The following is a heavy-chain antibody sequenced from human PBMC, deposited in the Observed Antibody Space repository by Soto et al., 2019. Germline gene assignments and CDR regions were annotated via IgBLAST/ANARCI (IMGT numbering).Heavy chain of an antibody. CDR3: ARDKEIYYGSGSYSYNWFDP. V-gene: IGHV4-31*03. J-gene: IGHJ5*02. Sequence: SETLSLTCTVSGGSISSGGYYWSWIRQHPGKGLEWIGYIYYSGSTYYNPSLKSRVTISVDTAKNRFSLKLSSVTAADTAVYYCARDKEIYYGSGSYSYNWFDPWGQGTLVTVSS. CDR1: GGSISSGGYY. D-gene: IGHD3-10*01. CDR2: IYYSGST.